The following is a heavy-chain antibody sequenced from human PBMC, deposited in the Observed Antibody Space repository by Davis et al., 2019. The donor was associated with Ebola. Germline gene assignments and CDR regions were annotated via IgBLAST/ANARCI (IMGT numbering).Heavy chain of an antibody. J-gene: IGHJ6*03. V-gene: IGHV1-18*01. D-gene: IGHD1-26*01. CDR3: ARDFSGSYYHYYYYMDV. CDR2: ISAYNGNT. CDR1: GYTFTSYG. Sequence: ASVTVSCKASGYTFTSYGISWVRQAPGQGLEWMGWISAYNGNTNYAQKLQGRVTMTTDTSTSTACMELRSLRSDDTAVYYCARDFSGSYYHYYYYMDVWGKGTTVTVSS.